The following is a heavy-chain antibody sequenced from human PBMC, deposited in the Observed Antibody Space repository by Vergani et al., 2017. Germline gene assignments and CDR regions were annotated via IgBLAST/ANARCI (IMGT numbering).Heavy chain of an antibody. Sequence: QVQLQQWGAGLLKPSETLSLTCAVYGGSFSGYYWSWIRQPPGKGLEWIGEINHSGSTNYNPSLKSRVTISVDTSKNQFSLKMSSVTAAATAVYYCARVRXPPRGDCTNGVCSTKLYYCDYWGQGTLVTVSS. J-gene: IGHJ4*02. V-gene: IGHV4-34*01. D-gene: IGHD2-8*01. CDR2: INHSGST. CDR1: GGSFSGYY. CDR3: ARVRXPPRGDCTNGVCSTKLYYCDY.